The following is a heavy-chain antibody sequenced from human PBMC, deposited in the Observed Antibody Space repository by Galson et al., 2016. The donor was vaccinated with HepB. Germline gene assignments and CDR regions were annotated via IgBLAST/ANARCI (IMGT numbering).Heavy chain of an antibody. J-gene: IGHJ3*02. CDR2: FNPSGGRT. CDR1: GYSFTNYF. V-gene: IGHV1-46*01. CDR3: ARPNYDFWTNYRGAFDI. Sequence: SVKVSCKASGYSFTNYFMHWVRQAPGQGLEWMGIFNPSGGRTSYAQKFQGRVSMTSDTSTSTVYMELSSLRYDDTAVYYCARPNYDFWTNYRGAFDIWGQGTMVTVSS. D-gene: IGHD3-3*01.